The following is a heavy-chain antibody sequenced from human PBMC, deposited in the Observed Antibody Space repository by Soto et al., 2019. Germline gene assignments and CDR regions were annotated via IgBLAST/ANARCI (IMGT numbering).Heavy chain of an antibody. V-gene: IGHV5-51*03. CDR1: GYSFTSYW. J-gene: IGHJ4*02. Sequence: EVQLVQSGAEVKKPGESLKISCKGSGYSFTSYWIAWVRQMPGKGLEWVGIIYPGDSDTRYSPSFQGQVTISADKSTSTAYLQWSSLKASDTAMYYCARPTYNSGWPEPAFDSWGQGTLVTVSS. D-gene: IGHD6-19*01. CDR3: ARPTYNSGWPEPAFDS. CDR2: IYPGDSDT.